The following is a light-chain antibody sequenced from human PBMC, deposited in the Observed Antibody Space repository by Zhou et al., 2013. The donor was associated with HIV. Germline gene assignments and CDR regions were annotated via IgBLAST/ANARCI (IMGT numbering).Light chain of an antibody. CDR3: QQYHTFPWT. V-gene: IGKV1-8*01. CDR2: AAS. CDR1: QGISSY. J-gene: IGKJ1*01. Sequence: AIRMTQSPSSLSASTGDRVTITCRASQGISSYLAWYQQKPGKAPKLMIYAASTLQSGVPSRFSGYRSGTDFTLTISSLQSEDFATYYCQQYHTFPWTFGQGSTVEIK.